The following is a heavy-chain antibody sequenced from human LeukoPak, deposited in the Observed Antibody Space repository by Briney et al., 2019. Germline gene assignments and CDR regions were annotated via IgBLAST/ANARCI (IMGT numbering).Heavy chain of an antibody. CDR2: IYYSGST. V-gene: IGHV4-31*03. CDR1: GGSISSGGYY. J-gene: IGHJ5*02. CDR3: ARVIVRGSSRWFDP. Sequence: SETLSLTCTVSGGSISSGGYYWSWIRQHPGKGLEWIGYIYYSGSTYYNPSLKSRVTITVDTSKNQFSLKLSSVTAADTAVYYCARVIVRGSSRWFDPWGQGTLVTVSS. D-gene: IGHD2-21*01.